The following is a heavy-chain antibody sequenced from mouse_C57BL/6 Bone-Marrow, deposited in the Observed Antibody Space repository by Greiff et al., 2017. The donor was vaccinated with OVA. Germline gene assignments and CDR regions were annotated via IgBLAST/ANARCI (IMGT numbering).Heavy chain of an antibody. CDR3: ARGYITTVVPFAY. J-gene: IGHJ3*01. CDR1: GYTFTSYW. D-gene: IGHD1-1*01. Sequence: QVQLQQPGAELVKPGASVKMSCKASGYTFTSYWITWVKQRPGQGLEWIGDIYPGSGSTNYNEKFKSKATLTVDTSSSTAYMQLSSLTSEDSAVYYCARGYITTVVPFAYWGQGTLVTVSA. CDR2: IYPGSGST. V-gene: IGHV1-55*01.